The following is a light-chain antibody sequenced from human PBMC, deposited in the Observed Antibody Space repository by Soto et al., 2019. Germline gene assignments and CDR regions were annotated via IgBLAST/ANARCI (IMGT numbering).Light chain of an antibody. CDR2: EGT. Sequence: QSVLTQPGSVSGFPGQSITFSCTGTSSDIGSDNLVSWYQQHPGKAPKLMIYEGTKRPSGVSDRFSGSKSGNTASLTVSGLQAEDEADYDCCSYVERGNFIVIFGGGTQLTVL. CDR3: CSYVERGNFIVI. J-gene: IGLJ2*01. CDR1: SSDIGSDNL. V-gene: IGLV2-23*01.